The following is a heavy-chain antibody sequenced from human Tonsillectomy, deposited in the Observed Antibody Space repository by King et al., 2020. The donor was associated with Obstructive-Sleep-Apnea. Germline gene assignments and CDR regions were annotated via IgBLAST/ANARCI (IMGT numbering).Heavy chain of an antibody. CDR3: ARALSPGWYLFDY. J-gene: IGHJ4*02. V-gene: IGHV3-11*06. CDR2: ISSSSSYT. CDR1: RFTFSDYY. D-gene: IGHD6-19*01. Sequence: VQLVESGGGLVKPGGSLRLSCAASRFTFSDYYMSWIRQAPGKGLEWVSYISSSSSYTNYADSVKGRFTISRDNAKNSLYLQMNSLRAEDTAVYYCARALSPGWYLFDYWGQGTLVTVSS.